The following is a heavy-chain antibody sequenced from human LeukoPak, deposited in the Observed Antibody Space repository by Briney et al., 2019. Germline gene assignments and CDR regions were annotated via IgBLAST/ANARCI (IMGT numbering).Heavy chain of an antibody. V-gene: IGHV4-34*01. Sequence: EWXXEINYSGSTNYNPSLKSRVTISVDTSKSQFSLKLNSMIAADTAVYYCARGRAFFGELFYFDYWGQGTLVAVSS. CDR3: ARGRAFFGELFYFDY. D-gene: IGHD3-10*01. J-gene: IGHJ4*02. CDR2: INYSGST.